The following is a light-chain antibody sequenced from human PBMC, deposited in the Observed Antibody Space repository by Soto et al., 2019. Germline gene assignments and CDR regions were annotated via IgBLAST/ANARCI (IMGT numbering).Light chain of an antibody. CDR2: VNSGGSH. J-gene: IGLJ7*01. CDR3: QTWGTGSAIVV. Sequence: QSALTQSPSASASLGASVKLTCTLSSGHSNYAIAWHQRQPEKGPRFLMKVNSGGSHIKGDGIPDRFSGSSSGAERYLFISSLQSEDEADYYCQTWGTGSAIVVFGGGTQLTVL. CDR1: SGHSNYA. V-gene: IGLV4-69*01.